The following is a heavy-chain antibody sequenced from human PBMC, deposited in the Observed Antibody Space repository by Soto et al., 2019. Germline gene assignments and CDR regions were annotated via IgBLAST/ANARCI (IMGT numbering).Heavy chain of an antibody. J-gene: IGHJ6*02. CDR1: GYTFTSYA. CDR3: ARVVFWSGYYTGRNYYYGMDV. V-gene: IGHV1-3*01. CDR2: INAGNGNT. D-gene: IGHD3-3*01. Sequence: ASVKVSCKASGYTFTSYAMHWVRQAPGQRLEWMGWINAGNGNTKYSQKFQGRVTITRDTSASTAYMELSSLRSEDTAVYYCARVVFWSGYYTGRNYYYGMDVWGQGTTVTVSS.